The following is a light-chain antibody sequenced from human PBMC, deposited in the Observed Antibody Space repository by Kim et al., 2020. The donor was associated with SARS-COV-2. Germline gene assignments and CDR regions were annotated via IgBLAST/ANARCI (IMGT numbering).Light chain of an antibody. CDR3: QQYNNCPLT. CDR1: QSVSSN. Sequence: ACPAARATLSCRDTQSVSSNLAWYQQKPAPPPRLLIYGASTRATGIPARFSGSRSATEFTLTISSLQSQDFSVYYCQQYNNCPLTFGQGTKVDIK. V-gene: IGKV3-15*01. J-gene: IGKJ1*01. CDR2: GAS.